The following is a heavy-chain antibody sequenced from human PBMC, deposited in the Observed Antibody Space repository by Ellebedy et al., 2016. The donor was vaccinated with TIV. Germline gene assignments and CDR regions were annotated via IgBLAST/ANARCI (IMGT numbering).Heavy chain of an antibody. CDR1: GFTFSDYY. Sequence: GESLKISXAASGFTFSDYYMSWIRQAPGRGLEWVSYIRSSGYTIYYADSVKGRFTISRDNAKNSLYLQMNSLRAEDTAVYYCARRSDFWSGTYYYGMDVWGQGTTVTVSS. CDR3: ARRSDFWSGTYYYGMDV. D-gene: IGHD3-3*01. J-gene: IGHJ6*02. CDR2: IRSSGYTI. V-gene: IGHV3-11*01.